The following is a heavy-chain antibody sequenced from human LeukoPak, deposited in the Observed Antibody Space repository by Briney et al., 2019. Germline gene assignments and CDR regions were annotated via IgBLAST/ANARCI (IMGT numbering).Heavy chain of an antibody. CDR3: ARDAYYYDSSGYRFDP. J-gene: IGHJ5*02. V-gene: IGHV4-38-2*02. Sequence: SETLSLTCAVSGYSISSGYYWGWIRQPPGKGLEWIGSIYHSGSTYYNPSLKSRVTISVDTSKNQFSLKLSSVTAADTAVYYCARDAYYYDSSGYRFDPWGQGTLVTVSS. CDR2: IYHSGST. CDR1: GYSISSGYY. D-gene: IGHD3-22*01.